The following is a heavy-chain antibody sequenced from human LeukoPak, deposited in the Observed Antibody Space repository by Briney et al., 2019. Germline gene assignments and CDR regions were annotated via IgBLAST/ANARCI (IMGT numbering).Heavy chain of an antibody. V-gene: IGHV1-18*01. CDR2: ITAFKGNT. J-gene: IGHJ4*02. Sequence: ASVKVSCKPSGYTFTSYGISWVRQAPGQGLEGMGWITAFKGNTDYAQKFQGRVTMTTDTSTSTAYMELRSLRSDDTAVYYCARDSYDSSGSYFFLKLFDYWGQGTLVTVSS. CDR3: ARDSYDSSGSYFFLKLFDY. CDR1: GYTFTSYG. D-gene: IGHD3-22*01.